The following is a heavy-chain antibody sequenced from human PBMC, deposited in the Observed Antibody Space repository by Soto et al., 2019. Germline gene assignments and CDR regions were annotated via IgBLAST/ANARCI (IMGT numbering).Heavy chain of an antibody. V-gene: IGHV3-23*01. J-gene: IGHJ4*02. CDR2: ISGSGGST. Sequence: EVQLLESGGGLVQPGGSLRLSCAASGFTFSSYAMSWVRQAPGKGLEWVSAISGSGGSTYYADSVRGRFTISRDNSKNTLYLQMNSLRAEDTAVYYCAKGSSGWYERFDYWGQGTLVTVSS. CDR1: GFTFSSYA. CDR3: AKGSSGWYERFDY. D-gene: IGHD6-19*01.